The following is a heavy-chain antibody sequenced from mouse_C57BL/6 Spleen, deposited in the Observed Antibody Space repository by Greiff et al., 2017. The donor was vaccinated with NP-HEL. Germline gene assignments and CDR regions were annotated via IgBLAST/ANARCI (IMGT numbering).Heavy chain of an antibody. D-gene: IGHD2-5*01. CDR1: GYTFTDYN. CDR3: ARDNYSNYVDTWFAY. Sequence: VQLQQSGPELVKPGASVKMSCKASGYTFTDYNMHWVKQSHGKSLEWIGYINPNNGGTSYNQKFKGKATLTVNKSSSTAYTELRSLTSEDSAVYYCARDNYSNYVDTWFAYWGQGTLVTVSA. CDR2: INPNNGGT. J-gene: IGHJ3*01. V-gene: IGHV1-22*01.